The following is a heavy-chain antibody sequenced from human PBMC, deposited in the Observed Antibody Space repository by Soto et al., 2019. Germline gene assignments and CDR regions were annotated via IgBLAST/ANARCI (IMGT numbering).Heavy chain of an antibody. CDR1: GFTFSTYA. CDR3: AKWRLFDFWSGYNEYYFDY. V-gene: IGHV3-23*01. D-gene: IGHD3-3*01. CDR2: ISGSGAST. Sequence: GGSLRLSCAASGFTFSTYAMTWVRQAPGKGLEWVSVISGSGASTYYADSVKGRFTISRDNSKNTLYLQMSSLRSEDTAVYYCAKWRLFDFWSGYNEYYFDYWGQGTLVTVSS. J-gene: IGHJ4*02.